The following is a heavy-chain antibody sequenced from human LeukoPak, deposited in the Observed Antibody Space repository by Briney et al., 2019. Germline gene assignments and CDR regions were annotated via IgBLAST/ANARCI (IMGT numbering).Heavy chain of an antibody. Sequence: SETLSLTCAVYGGSFSGYYWGWIRQPPGKGLEWIGNIFHSGSTNYNPSLKSRVTISVDTSKNQFSLKLSSVTAADTAVYYCARGARYSRALYYYYYMDVWGKGTTVTVSS. CDR1: GGSFSGYY. J-gene: IGHJ6*03. V-gene: IGHV4-34*01. D-gene: IGHD6-13*01. CDR2: IFHSGST. CDR3: ARGARYSRALYYYYYMDV.